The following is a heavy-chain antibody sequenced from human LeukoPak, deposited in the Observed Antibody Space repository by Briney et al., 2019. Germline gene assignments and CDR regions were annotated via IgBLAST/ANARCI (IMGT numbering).Heavy chain of an antibody. J-gene: IGHJ4*02. Sequence: SETLSLTCAVYGGSFSGYYRSWIRQPPGKGLEWIGEINHSGSTNYNPSLKSRVTISVDTSKNQFSLKLSSVTAADTAVYYCATSQRLTSIDYWGQGTLVTVSS. CDR3: ATSQRLTSIDY. V-gene: IGHV4-34*01. CDR1: GGSFSGYY. D-gene: IGHD3-16*01. CDR2: INHSGST.